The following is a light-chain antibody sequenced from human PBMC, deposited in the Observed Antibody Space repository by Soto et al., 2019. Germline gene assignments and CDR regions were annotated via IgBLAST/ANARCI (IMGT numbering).Light chain of an antibody. J-gene: IGLJ1*01. CDR1: SSDVGGYDY. CDR2: EVS. CDR3: SSYTITNHYV. V-gene: IGLV2-14*01. Sequence: QSALAQPASVSGSPGQSITISFTGTSSDVGGYDYVSWFQQHPGKAPKLMIFEVSNRPSGVSYRFSGSKSGNTASLTISGLQAEDEADYYCSSYTITNHYVFGTGTKVTVL.